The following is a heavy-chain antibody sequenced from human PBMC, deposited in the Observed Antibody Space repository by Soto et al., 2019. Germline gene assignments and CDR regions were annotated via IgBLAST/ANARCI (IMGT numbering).Heavy chain of an antibody. D-gene: IGHD1-26*01. J-gene: IGHJ4*02. CDR2: IAVYNGKT. CDR3: AAGLSGSKTLDY. V-gene: IGHV1-18*01. CDR1: GYMFSSFG. Sequence: ASVKVSCKPSGYMFSSFGISWVRQAPGQGLEWMGWIAVYNGKTDYAQKLQGRVTVTTDTFTSTAYMELRSLRSDDTAVYYCAAGLSGSKTLDYWGQGTLVTVSS.